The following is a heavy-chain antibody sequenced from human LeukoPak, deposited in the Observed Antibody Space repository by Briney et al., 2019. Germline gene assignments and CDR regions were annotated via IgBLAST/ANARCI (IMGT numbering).Heavy chain of an antibody. CDR1: GVSISYNY. CDR3: ARQHGGSYLDF. CDR2: IFYTGAT. J-gene: IGHJ4*02. Sequence: SETLSLTCTVSGVSISYNYWSWIRQPPGKGLEWIGQIFYTGATEYNPSLKSRVSMSLDTSKNQFSLRLSSVTAGDTAVYYCARQHGGSYLDFWGQGTLVTVSS. V-gene: IGHV4-59*01. D-gene: IGHD4-23*01.